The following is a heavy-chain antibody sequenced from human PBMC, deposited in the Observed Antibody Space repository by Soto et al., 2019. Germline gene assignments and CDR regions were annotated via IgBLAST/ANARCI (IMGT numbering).Heavy chain of an antibody. CDR3: ARAREVGALSVTRSPPFDY. V-gene: IGHV4-34*01. D-gene: IGHD4-17*01. Sequence: PSETLSLTCAVYGGSFSGYYWSWIRQPPGKGLEWIGEINHSGSTNYNPPLKSRVTISVDTSKNQFSLKLSSVTAADTAVYYCARAREVGALSVTRSPPFDYWGQGTLVTVSS. J-gene: IGHJ4*02. CDR1: GGSFSGYY. CDR2: INHSGST.